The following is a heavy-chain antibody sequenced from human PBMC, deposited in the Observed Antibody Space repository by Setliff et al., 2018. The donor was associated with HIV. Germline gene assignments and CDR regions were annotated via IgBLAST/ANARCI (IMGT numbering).Heavy chain of an antibody. CDR2: IYSGGDS. CDR3: ARSRLYNSALDF. J-gene: IGHJ4*02. Sequence: GSLRLSCAASGFSVSNYYMAWVRQAPGKGLEWVSTIYSGGDSYHADSVKGRFTLSRGNSKNTLYLQMDSLRPEDTAIYYCARSRLYNSALDFWGQGTLVTVSS. D-gene: IGHD3-10*01. V-gene: IGHV3-66*02. CDR1: GFSVSNYY.